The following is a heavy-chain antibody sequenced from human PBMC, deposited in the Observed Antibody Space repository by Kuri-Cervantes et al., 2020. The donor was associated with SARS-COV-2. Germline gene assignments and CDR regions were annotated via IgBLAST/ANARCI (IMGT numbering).Heavy chain of an antibody. CDR1: GGTSSSYA. D-gene: IGHD5-18*01. CDR2: IIPIFGTA. V-gene: IGHV1-69*05. Sequence: SVKVSCKASGGTSSSYAISWVRQAPGQGLEWMGGIIPIFGTANYAQKFQGRVTITTDESTSTAYMELSSLRSEDTAVYYCARVRGYSYGYRGDYYMDVWGKGTTVTVSS. J-gene: IGHJ6*03. CDR3: ARVRGYSYGYRGDYYMDV.